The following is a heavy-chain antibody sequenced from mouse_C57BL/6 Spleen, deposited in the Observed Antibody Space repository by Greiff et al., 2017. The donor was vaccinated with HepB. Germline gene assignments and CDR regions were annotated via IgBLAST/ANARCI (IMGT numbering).Heavy chain of an antibody. CDR1: GYTFTSYW. CDR2: IHPNSGST. D-gene: IGHD1-1*01. J-gene: IGHJ2*01. V-gene: IGHV1-64*01. Sequence: VQLQQPGAELVKPGASVKLSCKASGYTFTSYWMHWVKQRPGQGLEWIGMIHPNSGSTNYNEKLKSKATLTVDKSSSTAYMQLSSLTSEDSAVYYCARTPEGDYGSSYGYFDYWGQGTTLTVSS. CDR3: ARTPEGDYGSSYGYFDY.